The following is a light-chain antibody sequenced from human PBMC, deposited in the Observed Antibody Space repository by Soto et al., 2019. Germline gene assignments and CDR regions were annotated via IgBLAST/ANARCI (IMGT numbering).Light chain of an antibody. V-gene: IGKV2-28*01. CDR1: QSLLQTNGYTY. CDR3: QQYNNWPRT. J-gene: IGKJ1*01. CDR2: LTS. Sequence: EIVMTQSPLSLPVTPGEPASISCRSSQSLLQTNGYTYLDWYLQKPGQSPQLLIYLTSIRASGVPDRFSGSGSGTEFTLTISSLQSEDFAVYYCQQYNNWPRTFGQGTKVDI.